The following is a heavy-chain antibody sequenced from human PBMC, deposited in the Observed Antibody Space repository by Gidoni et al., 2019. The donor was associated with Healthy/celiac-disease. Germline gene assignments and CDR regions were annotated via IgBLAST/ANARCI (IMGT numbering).Heavy chain of an antibody. Sequence: VPLVESGGGLVKPGGSLRLSRSATGFPFRNARLSWVRQAPGKGLEWVGRSKSKTDGGTTDYAAHVKGRFTISRDDSKNTLYLQMNSLKTEDTAVDYCTTDLIFGGAPAVYGMDVWGQGTTVTVSS. CDR1: GFPFRNAR. CDR2: SKSKTDGGTT. D-gene: IGHD3-3*01. CDR3: TTDLIFGGAPAVYGMDV. V-gene: IGHV3-15*01. J-gene: IGHJ6*02.